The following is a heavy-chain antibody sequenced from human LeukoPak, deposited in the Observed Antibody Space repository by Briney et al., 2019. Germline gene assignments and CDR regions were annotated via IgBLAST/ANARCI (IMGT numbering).Heavy chain of an antibody. V-gene: IGHV3-23*01. D-gene: IGHD3-10*01. CDR2: ISNSGSST. CDR3: AKNPFVGYGSDYFDD. Sequence: PGGSLRLSCAASGLTFSSYALNWVRQAPGKGLEWVSIISNSGSSTYYADSVKGRFTISRDNSKNTLYLQMDSLRAEDTAVYYCAKNPFVGYGSDYFDDWGQGTLVTVST. J-gene: IGHJ4*02. CDR1: GLTFSSYA.